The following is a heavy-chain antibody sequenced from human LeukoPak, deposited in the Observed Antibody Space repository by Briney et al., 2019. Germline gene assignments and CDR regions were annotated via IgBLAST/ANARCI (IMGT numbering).Heavy chain of an antibody. D-gene: IGHD3-16*01. CDR1: GFTFSSYG. Sequence: PGGSLRLSCAASGFTFSSYGMHWVRQAPGKGLEWVAFIRHDGSNKYYADSVKGRFTISRDNSKNTLYLQMNSLRAEDTAVYYCAKDLLRRNMAPDAFDIWGQGTMVTVSS. CDR2: IRHDGSNK. CDR3: AKDLLRRNMAPDAFDI. V-gene: IGHV3-30*02. J-gene: IGHJ3*02.